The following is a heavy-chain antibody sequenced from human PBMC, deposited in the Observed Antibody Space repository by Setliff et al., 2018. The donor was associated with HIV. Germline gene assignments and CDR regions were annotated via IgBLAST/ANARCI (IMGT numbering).Heavy chain of an antibody. CDR3: ASQVPSMLGRSLGY. V-gene: IGHV4-4*02. J-gene: IGHJ4*02. CDR2: IHHSEST. CDR1: GGSISSSHW. Sequence: SETLSLTCAVSGGSISSSHWWSWVRQPPGKGLEWIGEIHHSESTNYNPSLKSRVTISVGKSKNHFSLKLSSVTAADTAVYYCASQVPSMLGRSLGYWGQGTLVTVSS. D-gene: IGHD2-8*01.